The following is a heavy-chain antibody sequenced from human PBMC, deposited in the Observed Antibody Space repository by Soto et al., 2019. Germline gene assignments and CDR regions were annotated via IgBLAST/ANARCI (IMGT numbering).Heavy chain of an antibody. Sequence: SETLSLTCTVSGGSISSGDYYWSWIRQPPGKGLEWIGYIYYSGSTYYNPSLKSRVTISVDTSKNQFSLKLSSVTAADTAVYYCAREGVGVTGYYYYGMDVWGQGTTVTAP. D-gene: IGHD1-26*01. V-gene: IGHV4-30-4*01. J-gene: IGHJ6*02. CDR1: GGSISSGDYY. CDR2: IYYSGST. CDR3: AREGVGVTGYYYYGMDV.